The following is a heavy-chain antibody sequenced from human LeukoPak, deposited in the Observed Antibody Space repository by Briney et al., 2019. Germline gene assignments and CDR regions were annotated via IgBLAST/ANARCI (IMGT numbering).Heavy chain of an antibody. Sequence: ASVKVSCKASGYTFTSYDINWVRQATGQGVEGMGWMNPNSGNTGYAQKFQGRVTITRNTSIRTDYMELSSLRSEDTAVYYCARAKLGYSSGWSDYWGQGTLVTVSS. D-gene: IGHD6-19*01. CDR3: ARAKLGYSSGWSDY. CDR2: MNPNSGNT. CDR1: GYTFTSYD. J-gene: IGHJ4*02. V-gene: IGHV1-8*03.